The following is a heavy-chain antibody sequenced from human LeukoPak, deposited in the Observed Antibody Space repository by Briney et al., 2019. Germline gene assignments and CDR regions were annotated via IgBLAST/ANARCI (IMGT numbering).Heavy chain of an antibody. CDR2: IYYSGTT. Sequence: KTSETLSLTCTVSGGSISSYYWSWIRQPPGKGLEWIGYIYYSGTTNYNPSLKSRVTLSVDTSKSQFSLKLSSVTAADTAVSYCARETGNYYFDYLGQGTLVTVSS. V-gene: IGHV4-59*01. CDR3: ARETGNYYFDY. J-gene: IGHJ4*02. CDR1: GGSISSYY. D-gene: IGHD3-9*01.